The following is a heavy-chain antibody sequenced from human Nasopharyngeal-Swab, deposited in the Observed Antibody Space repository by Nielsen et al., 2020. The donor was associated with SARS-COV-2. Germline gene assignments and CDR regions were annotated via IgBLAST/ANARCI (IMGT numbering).Heavy chain of an antibody. CDR1: GFTFSSYA. CDR3: ARDSSFGEIFDY. CDR2: ISYDGSNK. J-gene: IGHJ4*02. V-gene: IGHV3-30-3*01. D-gene: IGHD3-10*01. Sequence: GGSLRLSCAASGFTFSSYAMHWVRQAPGKGLEWVAVISYDGSNKYYADSVKGRFTISRDNSKNTLYLQMNSLRAEDTAVYYCARDSSFGEIFDYWGQGTLVTVSS.